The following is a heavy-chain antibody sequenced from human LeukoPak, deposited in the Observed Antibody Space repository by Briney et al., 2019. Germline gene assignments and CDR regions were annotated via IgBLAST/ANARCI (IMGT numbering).Heavy chain of an antibody. D-gene: IGHD2-15*01. Sequence: PGGSLRLSYAASGFTFSDYYMSWIRQAPGKGLEWVSYISSSGSTIYYADSVKGRFTISRDNAKNSLYLQMNSLRVEDTAVYYCARDLGCSGGRCLDYYYYYMDVWGKGTTVTVSS. V-gene: IGHV3-11*01. J-gene: IGHJ6*03. CDR2: ISSSGSTI. CDR1: GFTFSDYY. CDR3: ARDLGCSGGRCLDYYYYYMDV.